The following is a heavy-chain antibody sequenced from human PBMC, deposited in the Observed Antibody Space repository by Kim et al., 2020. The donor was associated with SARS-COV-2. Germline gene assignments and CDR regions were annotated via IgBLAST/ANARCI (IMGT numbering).Heavy chain of an antibody. CDR3: ARDRGKPPKVQLRKNYYKFGIDV. CDR1: GGSISSSY. D-gene: IGHD2-15*01. J-gene: IGHJ6*02. CDR2: INYSGNV. V-gene: IGHV4-59*01. Sequence: SETLSLTCTVSGGSISSSYCSWIRQPQGKGLEWMGYINYSGNVNYNSSLKSRVTISVDTAKNQFSLRLTSVTAADTAVYYCARDRGKPPKVQLRKNYYKFGIDVGGQGTTVT.